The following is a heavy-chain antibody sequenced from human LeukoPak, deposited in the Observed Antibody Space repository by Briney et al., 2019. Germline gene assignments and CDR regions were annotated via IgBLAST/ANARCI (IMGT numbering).Heavy chain of an antibody. CDR1: GYSFTSYW. CDR3: ARDSKGSGPYYYGMDV. V-gene: IGHV5-10-1*01. D-gene: IGHD3-3*01. Sequence: GESLKISCKGSGYSFTSYWISWVRQMPGKGLEWMGRIDPSDSYTNYSPSFQGHVTISADKSISTAYPRWSSLKASDTAMYYCARDSKGSGPYYYGMDVWGQGTTVTVSS. J-gene: IGHJ6*02. CDR2: IDPSDSYT.